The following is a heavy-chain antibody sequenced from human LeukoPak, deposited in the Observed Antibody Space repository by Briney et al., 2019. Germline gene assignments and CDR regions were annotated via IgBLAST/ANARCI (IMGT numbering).Heavy chain of an antibody. CDR1: GGSISSGSYY. CDR2: IYTSGST. CDR3: ARGGKWFNKGYLDD. Sequence: PSETLSLTCTVSGGSISSGSYYWRWIRRPAGKGLEWIGRIYTSGSTNYNPSLKSRVTISVDTSKNQFSLKLNSLTAADTAVYYCARGGKWFNKGYLDDWGQGALVTVSS. V-gene: IGHV4-61*02. J-gene: IGHJ4*02. D-gene: IGHD3-22*01.